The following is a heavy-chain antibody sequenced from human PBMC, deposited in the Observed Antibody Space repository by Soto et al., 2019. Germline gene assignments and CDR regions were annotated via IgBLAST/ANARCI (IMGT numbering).Heavy chain of an antibody. V-gene: IGHV3-30-3*01. CDR1: GFTFGSYA. CDR3: ARSAPILRYFDWLSTPSDY. Sequence: PGGSLRLSCAASGFTFGSYAMHWVRQAPGKGLEWVAVISYDGSNKYYADSVKGRFTISRDNSKNTLYLQMNSLRAEDTAVYYCARSAPILRYFDWLSTPSDYWGQGTLVTVSS. CDR2: ISYDGSNK. J-gene: IGHJ4*02. D-gene: IGHD3-9*01.